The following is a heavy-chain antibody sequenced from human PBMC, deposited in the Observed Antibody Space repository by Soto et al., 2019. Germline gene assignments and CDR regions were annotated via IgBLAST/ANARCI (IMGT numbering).Heavy chain of an antibody. CDR2: IIPIFGTA. J-gene: IGHJ4*02. CDR1: GGTFSSYA. CDR3: ARVGHYYDSSGFDY. D-gene: IGHD3-22*01. V-gene: IGHV1-69*13. Sequence: GASVKVSCKASGGTFSSYAISWVRQAPGQGLEWMGGIIPIFGTANYAQKFQGRVTITADGSTSTAYMELSSLRSEDTAVYYCARVGHYYDSSGFDYWGQGTLVTVSS.